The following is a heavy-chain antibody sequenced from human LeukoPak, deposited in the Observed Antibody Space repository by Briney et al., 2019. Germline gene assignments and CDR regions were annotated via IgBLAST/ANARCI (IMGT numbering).Heavy chain of an antibody. CDR3: ARAGYCSSTSCNYYYYYMDV. CDR2: ISNSAYTI. J-gene: IGHJ6*03. V-gene: IGHV3-11*04. D-gene: IGHD2-2*01. CDR1: GFTISDDY. Sequence: GGSLRLSCAASGFTISDDYMTWIRQAPGKGLEWISYISNSAYTIYYADSVKGRFTISRDNAKNSLYLQMNSLRAEDTAVYYCARAGYCSSTSCNYYYYYMDVWGKGTTVTVSS.